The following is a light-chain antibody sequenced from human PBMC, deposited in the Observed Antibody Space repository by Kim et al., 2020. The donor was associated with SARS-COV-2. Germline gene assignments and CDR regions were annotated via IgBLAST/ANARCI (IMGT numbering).Light chain of an antibody. Sequence: NFMLTQPHSVSESTGKAVSISCTRSSGSIATKYVQWYQQRPGSAPTTVIYEDNQRPSGVPDRFSGSIDSSSNSASLTISGLKTEDEADYYCQSSDNNQEVFGGGTQLTVL. J-gene: IGLJ3*02. CDR3: QSSDNNQEV. CDR2: EDN. V-gene: IGLV6-57*04. CDR1: SGSIATKY.